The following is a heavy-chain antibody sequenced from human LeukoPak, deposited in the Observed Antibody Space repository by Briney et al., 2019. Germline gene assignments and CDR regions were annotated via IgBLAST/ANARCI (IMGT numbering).Heavy chain of an antibody. D-gene: IGHD6-19*01. CDR3: ARDRAVAGFDY. V-gene: IGHV3-30*04. CDR2: ISYDGSNK. J-gene: IGHJ4*02. CDR1: GFTFSSYA. Sequence: PGGSLRLSCAASGFTFSSYAMHWVRQAPGKGPEWVAVISYDGSNKYYADSVKGRFTISRDNSKNTLYLQMNSLRAEDTAVYYCARDRAVAGFDYWGQGTLVTVSS.